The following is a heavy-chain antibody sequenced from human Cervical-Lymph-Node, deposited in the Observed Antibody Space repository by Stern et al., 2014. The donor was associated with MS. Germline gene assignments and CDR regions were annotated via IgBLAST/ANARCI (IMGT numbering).Heavy chain of an antibody. D-gene: IGHD1-1*01. CDR3: ARGPYNRDFFEY. CDR2: IIPVVGTA. V-gene: IGHV1-69*01. CDR1: GGTFSRYG. J-gene: IGHJ4*02. Sequence: VQLVESGAEARKPGSSVKVSCKASGGTFSRYGISWVRQAPGQGLEWMGGIIPVVGTADYAEQFQGRVTITADGSTSTAYMELSSLTSADTAVYYCARGPYNRDFFEYWGQGTLVTVSS.